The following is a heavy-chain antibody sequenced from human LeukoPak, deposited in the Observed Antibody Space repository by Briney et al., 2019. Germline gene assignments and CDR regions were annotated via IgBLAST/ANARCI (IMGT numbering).Heavy chain of an antibody. CDR2: INHTGST. CDR1: GGSFSGYY. Sequence: SETLSLTCAVYGGSFSGYYWTWIRRPPGKGLEWIGEINHTGSTNYNPSLKSRVTISVDTSKNQFSLKLSSVTAADTAMYYCARDGWFGELYYYYYYMDVWGKGTTVTVSS. J-gene: IGHJ6*03. CDR3: ARDGWFGELYYYYYYMDV. D-gene: IGHD3-10*01. V-gene: IGHV4-34*01.